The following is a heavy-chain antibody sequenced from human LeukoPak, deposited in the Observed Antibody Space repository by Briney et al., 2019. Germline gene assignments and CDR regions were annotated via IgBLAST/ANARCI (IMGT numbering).Heavy chain of an antibody. J-gene: IGHJ5*02. CDR3: TRYSSSDNWFDP. D-gene: IGHD6-6*01. V-gene: IGHV3-73*01. CDR2: IRNKANSYAT. CDR1: GFTFSGSA. Sequence: GGSLRLSCAASGFTFSGSATHWVRQASGKGLEWVGRIRNKANSYATAYTASVKGRFTISRDDSKNTAYLQMNSLKTEDTAVYYCTRYSSSDNWFDPWGQGTLVTVSS.